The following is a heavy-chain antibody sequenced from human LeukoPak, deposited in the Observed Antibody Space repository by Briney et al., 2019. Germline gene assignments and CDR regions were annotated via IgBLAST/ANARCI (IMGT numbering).Heavy chain of an antibody. CDR1: GFIFDDYA. V-gene: IGHV3-9*01. CDR3: ARAIGVTCISTSCYSFDY. CDR2: ISRNSGSI. Sequence: PGGSLRFSCAASGFIFDDYAIHWVRQAPGKGLEWVSGISRNSGSIGYADSVKGRFTISRDNAKNSLYLQMNSLRTEDTALYYCARAIGVTCISTSCYSFDYWGQGTLVTVSS. J-gene: IGHJ4*02. D-gene: IGHD2-2*02.